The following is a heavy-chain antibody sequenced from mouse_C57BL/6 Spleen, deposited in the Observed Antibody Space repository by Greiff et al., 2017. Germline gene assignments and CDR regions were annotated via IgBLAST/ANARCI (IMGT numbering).Heavy chain of an antibody. D-gene: IGHD2-4*01. CDR3: ARIRDDYAAMDY. J-gene: IGHJ4*01. V-gene: IGHV2-2*01. Sequence: QVQLQQSGPGLVQPSQSLSITCTVSGFSLTSYGVHWVRQSPGKGLEWLGVIWSGGSKDYNAAFISRLSISKDNSKSQVFFKMNSLQADDTAIYYCARIRDDYAAMDYWGQGTSVTVSS. CDR2: IWSGGSK. CDR1: GFSLTSYG.